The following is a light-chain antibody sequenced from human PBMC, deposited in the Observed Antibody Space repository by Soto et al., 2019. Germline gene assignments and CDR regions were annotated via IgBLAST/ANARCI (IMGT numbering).Light chain of an antibody. CDR2: EVS. Sequence: QSALTQPPSASGSPGQSVTISCTGTSSDVGGYNYVSWYQQHPGKAPKLVIFEVSKRPSGVPDRFSGSKSGNTASLTVSRLQAEDEADYYCSSYAGGNNVVFGGGTKVTAL. V-gene: IGLV2-8*01. CDR3: SSYAGGNNVV. J-gene: IGLJ2*01. CDR1: SSDVGGYNY.